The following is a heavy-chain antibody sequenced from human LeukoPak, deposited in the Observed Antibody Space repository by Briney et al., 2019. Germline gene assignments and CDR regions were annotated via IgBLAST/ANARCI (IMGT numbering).Heavy chain of an antibody. J-gene: IGHJ3*02. Sequence: SETLSLNCTVSGDSINNYDWSWIRRPAGKALERIGRVYTSGITNYNPSLKSRVSMSLHTSKNQFSVRLSSVTAADTAVYYCARRSAENAFDIWGQGTMVTVSS. CDR2: VYTSGIT. V-gene: IGHV4-4*07. CDR1: GDSINNYD. CDR3: ARRSAENAFDI.